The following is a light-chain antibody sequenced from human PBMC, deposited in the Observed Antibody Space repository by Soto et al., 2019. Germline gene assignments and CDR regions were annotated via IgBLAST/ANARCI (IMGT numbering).Light chain of an antibody. J-gene: IGKJ1*01. CDR1: QSVRSGF. V-gene: IGKV3D-20*01. CDR3: EQYGNFPWT. CDR2: NVS. Sequence: EIVLTQSPDTLSLSPGEGATLSCGASQSVRSGFLAWYQQKPGLAPRLVIYNVSKRATDIPDRFSGSGSGTGLTLSISGLEAEDFATCYCEQYGNFPWTFGQGTTLEVK.